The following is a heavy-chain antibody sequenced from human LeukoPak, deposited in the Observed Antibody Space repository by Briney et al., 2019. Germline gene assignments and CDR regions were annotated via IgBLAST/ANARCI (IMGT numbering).Heavy chain of an antibody. Sequence: SETLSLTCTVSGGSINNYYWSWIRQPPGKGLEWIGYIFYSGSTNYNPSLKSRVTMSVDTSKNQFSLKLSSVTAADTAIYYCARENPSGYYNRPIDYWGQGTLVTVSS. CDR2: IFYSGST. CDR3: ARENPSGYYNRPIDY. D-gene: IGHD3-22*01. CDR1: GGSINNYY. V-gene: IGHV4-59*01. J-gene: IGHJ4*02.